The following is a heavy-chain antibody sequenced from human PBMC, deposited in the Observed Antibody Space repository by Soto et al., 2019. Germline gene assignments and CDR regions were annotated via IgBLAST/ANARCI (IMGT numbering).Heavy chain of an antibody. Sequence: QVQLVQSGAEVKKPGSSVKVSCKASGGTFSNYHVSWVRQAPGQGLEWMGGIIPIFGTVNYAQKFQGRLTITADESPSTAYMELSSLRSEDTAVYYCARGNHRWLQLWYFDLWGRGTLVTVSS. CDR3: ARGNHRWLQLWYFDL. CDR2: IIPIFGTV. CDR1: GGTFSNYH. V-gene: IGHV1-69*12. J-gene: IGHJ2*01. D-gene: IGHD5-12*01.